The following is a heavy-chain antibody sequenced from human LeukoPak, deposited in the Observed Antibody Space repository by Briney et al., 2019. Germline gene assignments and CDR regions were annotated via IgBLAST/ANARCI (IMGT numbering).Heavy chain of an antibody. CDR2: INSDGSST. CDR3: ASYDSSGYYYFDY. D-gene: IGHD3-22*01. V-gene: IGHV3-74*01. Sequence: PGGSLRLSCAASGFTFSSYWMHWVRQAPGKGLVWVSRINSDGSSTSYADSVKGRFTISRDNAKNTLYLQMSSLRAEDTAVYYCASYDSSGYYYFDYWGQGTLVTVSS. CDR1: GFTFSSYW. J-gene: IGHJ4*02.